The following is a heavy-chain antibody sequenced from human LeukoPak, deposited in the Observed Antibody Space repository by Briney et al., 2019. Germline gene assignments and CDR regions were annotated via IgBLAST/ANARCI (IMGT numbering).Heavy chain of an antibody. Sequence: GGSLRLSCAASGFTFSSYSMNWVRQAPGKGLEWVSSISSSSSYIYYADSVKGRFTISRDNAKNSLYLQVNSLRAEDTAVYYCARGVSSGSFNPFDYWGQGTLVTVSS. CDR3: ARGVSSGSFNPFDY. CDR1: GFTFSSYS. J-gene: IGHJ4*02. CDR2: ISSSSSYI. V-gene: IGHV3-21*01. D-gene: IGHD1-26*01.